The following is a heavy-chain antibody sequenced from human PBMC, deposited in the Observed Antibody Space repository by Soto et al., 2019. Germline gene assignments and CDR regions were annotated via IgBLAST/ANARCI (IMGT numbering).Heavy chain of an antibody. J-gene: IGHJ4*02. D-gene: IGHD1-26*01. CDR1: GGTISSGSYY. V-gene: IGHV4-39*01. Sequence: PSETLSLTCTVSGGTISSGSYYWGWIRQPPGKGLEWIGSIYYSGSTYYNPSLKSRVTISVDTSKNQFSLKLSSVTAADTAVYYCAIGRYYFDYWGQGTLVTVSS. CDR2: IYYSGST. CDR3: AIGRYYFDY.